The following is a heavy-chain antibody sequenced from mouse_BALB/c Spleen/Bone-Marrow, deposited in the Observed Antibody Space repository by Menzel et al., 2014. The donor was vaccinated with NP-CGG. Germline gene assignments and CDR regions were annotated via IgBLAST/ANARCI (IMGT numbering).Heavy chain of an antibody. J-gene: IGHJ3*01. D-gene: IGHD2-4*01. CDR1: GYSFXDYY. CDR3: ARDYDYGCAY. Sequence: EVQLQQSGPVLVKPGASVKISCKASGYSFXDYYMHWVQQRRGKSLEWIGRVNPNNGGTSYNQKFKGKAIFTVDKSSSTAYMELRSLTSEDSAVYFCARDYDYGCAYWGQGTLVTVSA. V-gene: IGHV1-26*01. CDR2: VNPNNGGT.